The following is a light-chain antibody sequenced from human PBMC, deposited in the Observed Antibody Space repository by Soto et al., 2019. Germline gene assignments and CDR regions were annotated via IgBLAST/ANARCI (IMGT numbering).Light chain of an antibody. CDR2: EVS. CDR3: SSYAGSNNYV. J-gene: IGLJ1*01. CDR1: SSDVGGYNY. Sequence: QSALTQPPSASGSPGQSVTISCTGTSSDVGGYNYVSWYQQHPGKAHKLIIYEVSKRPSGVPDRLSGSNSGNTASLTVSGIQSEDEAASYCSSYAGSNNYVFGTGTKLTVL. V-gene: IGLV2-8*01.